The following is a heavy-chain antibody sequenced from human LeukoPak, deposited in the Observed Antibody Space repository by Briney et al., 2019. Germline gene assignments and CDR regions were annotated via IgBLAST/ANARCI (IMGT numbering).Heavy chain of an antibody. Sequence: GGSLRLSCAASGFTFSSYGMHWVRQAPGKGLEWVAVIWYDGSNKYYADSVKGRFTISRDNSKNTLYLQMNSLRAEDTAVYYCARAGVGATPQGYFDLWGRGTLVTVSS. V-gene: IGHV3-33*01. CDR1: GFTFSSYG. D-gene: IGHD1-26*01. CDR2: IWYDGSNK. J-gene: IGHJ2*01. CDR3: ARAGVGATPQGYFDL.